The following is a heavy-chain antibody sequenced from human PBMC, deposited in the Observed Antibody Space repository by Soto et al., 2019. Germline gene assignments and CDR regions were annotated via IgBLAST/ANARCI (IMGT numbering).Heavy chain of an antibody. CDR2: IYSGGST. Sequence: PGGSLRLSCAASGFTVSSNYMSWVRQAPGKGQEWVSVIYSGGSTYYADSVKGRFTISRDNSKNTLYLQMNSLRAEDTAVYYCARDSSGWYGDYYYGMDVWGQGTTVTVSS. V-gene: IGHV3-53*01. CDR3: ARDSSGWYGDYYYGMDV. CDR1: GFTVSSNY. J-gene: IGHJ6*02. D-gene: IGHD6-19*01.